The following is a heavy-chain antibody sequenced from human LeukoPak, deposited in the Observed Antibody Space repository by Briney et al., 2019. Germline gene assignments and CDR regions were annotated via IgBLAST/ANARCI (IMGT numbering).Heavy chain of an antibody. CDR2: INHSGSA. J-gene: IGHJ4*02. Sequence: SETLPLTCAVYDGSFSGYYWSWIRQSPGKGLEWIGEINHSGSANYNPSLKSRVTISVDTSKNQFSLKLSSVTAADTAVYYCARDPSTWNGYSDYWGQGTLVTVSS. CDR3: ARDPSTWNGYSDY. D-gene: IGHD3-3*01. V-gene: IGHV4-34*01. CDR1: DGSFSGYY.